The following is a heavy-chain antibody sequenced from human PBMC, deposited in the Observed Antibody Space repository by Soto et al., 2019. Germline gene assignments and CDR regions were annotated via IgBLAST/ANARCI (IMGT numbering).Heavy chain of an antibody. CDR3: ARAPYYYDSSGYYYYYYGMDV. CDR1: GYTFTSYA. V-gene: IGHV1-3*01. J-gene: IGHJ6*02. Sequence: ASVKVSCKASGYTFTSYAMHCVRQAPGQRLEWMGWINAGNGNTKYSQKFQGRVTITRDTSASTAYMELSSLRSEDTAVYYCARAPYYYDSSGYYYYYYGMDVWGQGTTVTVSS. CDR2: INAGNGNT. D-gene: IGHD3-22*01.